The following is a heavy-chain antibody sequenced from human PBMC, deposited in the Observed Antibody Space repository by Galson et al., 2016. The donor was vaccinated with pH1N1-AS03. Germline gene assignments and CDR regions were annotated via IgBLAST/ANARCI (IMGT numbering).Heavy chain of an antibody. CDR1: ADSFSSYW. J-gene: IGHJ3*02. Sequence: QSGAEVKKPGEPLNISCKGSADSFSSYWIAWVRQMPGKGPEWMGVIYPGDSDSRYSPSFRGQVTITSDKSTNTAYLQWRSLKASDTAMYYCATGHYYSGLYRDAFDTWGQGTRVTVSS. V-gene: IGHV5-51*03. CDR3: ATGHYYSGLYRDAFDT. D-gene: IGHD1-26*01. CDR2: IYPGDSDS.